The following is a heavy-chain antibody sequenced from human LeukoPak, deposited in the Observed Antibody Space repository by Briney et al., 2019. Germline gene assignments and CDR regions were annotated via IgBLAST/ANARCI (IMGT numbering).Heavy chain of an antibody. CDR2: INPSGGST. V-gene: IGHV1-46*01. J-gene: IGHJ6*02. CDR1: GYTFTTYY. CDR3: ARAYCGGDCYSGIRTYYYGMDV. D-gene: IGHD2-21*02. Sequence: APVKSYCMASGYTFTTYYMHWVRQAPGQGLEWMGIINPSGGSTSYAQKFQGRVTMTRDTATSTVYMEMSSLRSEDTAVYYCARAYCGGDCYSGIRTYYYGMDVWGQETTDPISS.